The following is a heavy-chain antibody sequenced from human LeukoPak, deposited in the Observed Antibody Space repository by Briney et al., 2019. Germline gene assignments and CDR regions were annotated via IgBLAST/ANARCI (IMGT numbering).Heavy chain of an antibody. CDR3: AKEGRSLQTY. J-gene: IGHJ4*02. CDR1: GFSFSSNW. D-gene: IGHD5-24*01. V-gene: IGHV3-7*03. CDR2: IKEDGTET. Sequence: PGGSLRLSCAAPGFSFSSNWMSWVRLAPGKGLEWVANIKEDGTETYYVDSVKGRFTISRDNAKNSLYLQMNSLRVEDTAVYYCAKEGRSLQTYWGQGTLVTVSS.